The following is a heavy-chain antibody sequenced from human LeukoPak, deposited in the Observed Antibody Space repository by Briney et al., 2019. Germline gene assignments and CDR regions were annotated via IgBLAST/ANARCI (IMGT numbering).Heavy chain of an antibody. V-gene: IGHV3-23*01. CDR1: GFTFSNYA. CDR2: ISGSGGST. D-gene: IGHD3-10*01. J-gene: IGHJ5*02. CDR3: ARTLGITMVRGVDNWFDP. Sequence: GGSLRLSCVASGFTFSNYAMSWVRQAPGRGLEWVSAISGSGGSTYYADSVKGRFTISRDNSKNTLYLQMNSLRAEDTAVYYCARTLGITMVRGVDNWFDPWGQGTLVTVSS.